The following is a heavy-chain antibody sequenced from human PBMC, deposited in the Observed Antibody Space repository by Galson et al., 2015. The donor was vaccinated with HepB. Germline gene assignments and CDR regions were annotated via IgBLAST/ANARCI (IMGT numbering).Heavy chain of an antibody. CDR3: ARDIRGYSSSWWRCYFDL. V-gene: IGHV1-18*01. D-gene: IGHD6-13*01. CDR1: GYTFTSYG. CDR2: ISAYNGNT. Sequence: SVKVSCKASGYTFTSYGISWVRQAPGQGLEWMGWISAYNGNTNYAQKLQGRVTMTTDTSTSTAYMELRSLRSDDTAVYYCARDIRGYSSSWWRCYFDLWGRGTLVTVSS. J-gene: IGHJ2*01.